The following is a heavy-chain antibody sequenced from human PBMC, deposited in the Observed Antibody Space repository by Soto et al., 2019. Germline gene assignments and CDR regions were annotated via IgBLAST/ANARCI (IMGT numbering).Heavy chain of an antibody. J-gene: IGHJ4*02. CDR1: GFRFSDYG. D-gene: IGHD6-19*01. V-gene: IGHV3-30*03. CDR3: ATIGLVVSTGWYGFDY. CDR2: ISGDGSHI. Sequence: QVQLVESGGGVVQPGTSLRLSCVASGFRFSDYGMHWVRQTPGKGLEWAAGISGDGSHIVYTDSVKGRFTISRDNSKSTLYLQMTSLRVEDTARYCGATIGLVVSTGWYGFDYWGQGTLVTVSS.